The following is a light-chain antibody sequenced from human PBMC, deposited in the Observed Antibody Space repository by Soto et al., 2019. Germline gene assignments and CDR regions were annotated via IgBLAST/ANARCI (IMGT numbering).Light chain of an antibody. CDR3: QHYGGMWA. CDR1: QSISSW. Sequence: DIQMTQSPSTLSASLGDRVTITCRASQSISSWLAWYQQKPGKAPKLLIYKASSLESGVPSRFSGSGSGTEFILTISSLQPDDFTTYYCQHYGGMWAFGQGTKVDI. J-gene: IGKJ1*01. CDR2: KAS. V-gene: IGKV1-5*03.